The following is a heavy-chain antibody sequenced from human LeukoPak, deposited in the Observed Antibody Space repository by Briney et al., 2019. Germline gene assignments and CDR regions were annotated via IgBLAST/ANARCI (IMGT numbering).Heavy chain of an antibody. V-gene: IGHV3-23*01. CDR2: ISDSGANT. CDR1: GFTFGSYA. Sequence: GGSLRLSCAASGFTFGSYAMTWVRQAPGKGLKWVSAISDSGANTYYADSVKGRFTISRDNSKNTLYLQMNSLRADDTAVYYCASKTFCTSISCHFDYRGQGTRVTVSS. D-gene: IGHD2-2*01. CDR3: ASKTFCTSISCHFDY. J-gene: IGHJ4*02.